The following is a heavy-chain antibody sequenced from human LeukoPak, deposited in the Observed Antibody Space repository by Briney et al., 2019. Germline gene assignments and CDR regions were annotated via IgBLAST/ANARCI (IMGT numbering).Heavy chain of an antibody. V-gene: IGHV3-74*01. Sequence: PGGSLRDSCAASGFTFSSYWMHWVRQAPGKGLVWVSRINTVGSTITYADSVKGRFTISRDNAKNTLFLQMSSLRAEDTAVYYCVSAYSGSYYFHPGGQGPLVSVSS. CDR1: GFTFSSYW. J-gene: IGHJ5*02. CDR3: VSAYSGSYYFHP. CDR2: INTVGSTI. D-gene: IGHD1-26*01.